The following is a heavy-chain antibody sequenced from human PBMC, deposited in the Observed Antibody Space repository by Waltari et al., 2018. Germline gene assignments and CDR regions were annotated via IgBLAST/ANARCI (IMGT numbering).Heavy chain of an antibody. Sequence: QLVQSGPEVKKPGASVKVSCKGSGYIFSIYGVTWVRQAPGQGLEWMGWISGYNGDAKYEEKFEGRVTMTRDTSTSTAYMEIRGLRSDDTALYFCARDDVDSSAFGGFWGQGTQVTVSS. CDR2: ISGYNGDA. D-gene: IGHD3-16*01. CDR1: GYIFSIYG. CDR3: ARDDVDSSAFGGF. V-gene: IGHV1-18*01. J-gene: IGHJ4*02.